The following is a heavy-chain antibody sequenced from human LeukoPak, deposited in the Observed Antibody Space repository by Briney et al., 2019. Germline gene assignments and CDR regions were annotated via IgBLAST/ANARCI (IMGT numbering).Heavy chain of an antibody. Sequence: GGSLRLSCAASGFTFSSYWMHWVRQAPGKGLVWVSRINTDGSSTSYADSVKGRFTISRDNAKNTLYLQMNSQRAEDTAVYYCARDPGGGAFDIWGQGTMVTVSS. V-gene: IGHV3-74*01. CDR2: INTDGSST. CDR3: ARDPGGGAFDI. J-gene: IGHJ3*02. CDR1: GFTFSSYW. D-gene: IGHD3-10*01.